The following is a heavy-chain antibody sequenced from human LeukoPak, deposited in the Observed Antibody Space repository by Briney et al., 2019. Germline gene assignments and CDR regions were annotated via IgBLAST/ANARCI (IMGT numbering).Heavy chain of an antibody. D-gene: IGHD2-15*01. J-gene: IGHJ4*02. CDR2: INHSGST. Sequence: SETLSLTCAVYGGSFSGYYWSWIRQPPGKGLEWIGEINHSGSTNYNPSLKSRVTISVDTSKNQFSLKLSSVTAADTAVYYCARLKWYCSGGSCYKGFDYWGQGTLVTVSS. CDR1: GGSFSGYY. V-gene: IGHV4-34*01. CDR3: ARLKWYCSGGSCYKGFDY.